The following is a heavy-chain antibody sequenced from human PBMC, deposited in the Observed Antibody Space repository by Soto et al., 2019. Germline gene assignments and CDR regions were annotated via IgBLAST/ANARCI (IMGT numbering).Heavy chain of an antibody. CDR3: AKRGSGSYYMD. D-gene: IGHD1-26*01. J-gene: IGHJ4*02. V-gene: IGHV3-23*01. Sequence: EVQLLESGGGLVQPGGSLRLSCAASGFTFSSYAMSWVRQAPGKGLERVSVISGSGGSTYYADSVKGRFTISRDNSKNTLYLQMTSLRAEDTAVYYCAKRGSGSYYMDWGQGTLVTVSS. CDR1: GFTFSSYA. CDR2: ISGSGGST.